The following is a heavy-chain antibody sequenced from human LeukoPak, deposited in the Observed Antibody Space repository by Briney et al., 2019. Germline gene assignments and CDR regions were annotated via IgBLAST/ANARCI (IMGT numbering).Heavy chain of an antibody. D-gene: IGHD6-19*01. CDR1: GFTFSSYW. V-gene: IGHV3-7*01. CDR2: IKQDGSEK. Sequence: GGSLRLSCAASGFTFSSYWMSWVRQAPGKGLEWVANIKQDGSEKYYVDSVKGRFTISRDNAKNSLYLQMNSLRAEDTAVYYCARRREQWLVPGAFDIWGQGTMVTVSS. CDR3: ARRREQWLVPGAFDI. J-gene: IGHJ3*02.